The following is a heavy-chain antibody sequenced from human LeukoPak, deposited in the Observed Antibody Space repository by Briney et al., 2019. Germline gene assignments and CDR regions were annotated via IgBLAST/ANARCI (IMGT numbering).Heavy chain of an antibody. V-gene: IGHV4-59*01. D-gene: IGHD6-13*01. CDR1: GGSISSYY. CDR3: ARDSAAGLFDY. Sequence: PSETLSLTCTVSGGSISSYYWSWIRQPPGKGLEWIGYIYYSGSTNYNPSLKSRVTISVDTSKNQFSLKLSSVTAADTAVYYCARDSAAGLFDYWGQGTLVTDSS. J-gene: IGHJ4*02. CDR2: IYYSGST.